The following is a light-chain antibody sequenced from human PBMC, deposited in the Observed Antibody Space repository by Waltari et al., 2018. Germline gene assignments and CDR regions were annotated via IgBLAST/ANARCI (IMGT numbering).Light chain of an antibody. J-gene: IGLJ3*02. CDR1: SSDVGNYNR. V-gene: IGLV2-18*02. CDR2: DVT. Sequence: QSALTQPPSVSGSPGQSVTISCTATSSDVGNYNRVSWYQQSPGTAPKLMIYDVTNRPSGVPARFSGSKSGNTASLTISGLQAEDEAEYYCSSPTTSITWVFGGGTKLTVL. CDR3: SSPTTSITWV.